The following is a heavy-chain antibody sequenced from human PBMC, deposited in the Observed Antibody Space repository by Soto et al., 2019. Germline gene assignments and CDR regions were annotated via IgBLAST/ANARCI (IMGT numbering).Heavy chain of an antibody. V-gene: IGHV3-30*18. CDR1: GVTFSSYG. Sequence: PGGSLRLSCAASGVTFSSYGMHWVRQAPGKGLEWVAVISYDGSNKYYADSVKGRFTISRDNSKNTLYLQMNSLRAEDTAVYYCAKDRRIFGVVIIPSFDYWGQGTLVTVSS. CDR3: AKDRRIFGVVIIPSFDY. D-gene: IGHD3-3*01. J-gene: IGHJ4*02. CDR2: ISYDGSNK.